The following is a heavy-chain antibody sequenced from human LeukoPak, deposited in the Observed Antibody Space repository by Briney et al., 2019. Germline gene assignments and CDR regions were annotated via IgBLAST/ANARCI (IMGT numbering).Heavy chain of an antibody. V-gene: IGHV3-48*02. J-gene: IGHJ4*02. CDR3: ARFTGYSSSWYELDY. CDR2: ISTSSSTI. CDR1: GFTFSSYS. D-gene: IGHD6-13*01. Sequence: GGSLRLSCAASGFTFSSYSMNWVRQAPGKGLEWVSYISTSSSTIYYADSVKGRFTVSRDNAKNSLYLQMNSLRDEDTAVYYCARFTGYSSSWYELDYWGQGTLVTVSS.